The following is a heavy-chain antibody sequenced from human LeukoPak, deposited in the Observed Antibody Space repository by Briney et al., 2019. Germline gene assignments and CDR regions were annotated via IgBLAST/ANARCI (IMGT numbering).Heavy chain of an antibody. V-gene: IGHV3-7*01. CDR2: IQENGNEK. D-gene: IGHD1-26*01. CDR1: EFTFSIYW. CDR3: AKESIVGALDY. Sequence: GGSLRLSCAASEFTFSIYWMSWVRQAPGKGLEWVANIQENGNEKSYVDSVKGRFTISRDNAKNSLYLQMNSLRAEDTAVYYCAKESIVGALDYWGQGTLVTVSS. J-gene: IGHJ4*02.